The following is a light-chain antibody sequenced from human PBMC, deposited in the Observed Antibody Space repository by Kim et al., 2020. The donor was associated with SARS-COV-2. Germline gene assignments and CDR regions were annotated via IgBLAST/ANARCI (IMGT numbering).Light chain of an antibody. CDR1: SSNIGNNY. V-gene: IGLV1-51*01. Sequence: GQKVTISCSGSSSNIGNNYGSWYQQLPGTAPKLLIYDNNKRPSGIPDRFSGSKSGTSATLGITGLQTGDEADYYCRTWDSSLSAGVFGGGTQLTVL. CDR3: RTWDSSLSAGV. CDR2: DNN. J-gene: IGLJ2*01.